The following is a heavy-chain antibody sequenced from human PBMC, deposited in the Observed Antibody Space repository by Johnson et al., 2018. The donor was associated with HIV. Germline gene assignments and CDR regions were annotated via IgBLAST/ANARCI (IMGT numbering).Heavy chain of an antibody. CDR2: INSDGSST. CDR1: GFTFSSYW. Sequence: VQLVESGGGLVQPGGSLRLSCAASGFTFSSYWMHWVRQAPGKGLVWVSRINSDGSSTSYADSVKGRFTISRDNSKNTLYLQMNSLRAEDTAVYYCAKDSSRWYGGAFDIWGQGTMVTVSS. CDR3: AKDSSRWYGGAFDI. V-gene: IGHV3-74*01. D-gene: IGHD6-13*01. J-gene: IGHJ3*02.